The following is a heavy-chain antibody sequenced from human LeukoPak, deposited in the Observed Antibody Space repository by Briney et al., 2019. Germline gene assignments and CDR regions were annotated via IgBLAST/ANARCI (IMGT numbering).Heavy chain of an antibody. CDR1: GFTFSSYA. CDR2: ISSSSSYI. CDR3: ARPVFPHIFQD. V-gene: IGHV3-21*06. J-gene: IGHJ1*01. D-gene: IGHD2-21*01. Sequence: GGSLRLSCAASGFTFSSYAMNWVRQAPGKGLEWVSSISSSSSYIFYADSVKGRFTISRDNAKNSLYLQMNSLRADETAVFYCARPVFPHIFQDWGQGTLVTVSS.